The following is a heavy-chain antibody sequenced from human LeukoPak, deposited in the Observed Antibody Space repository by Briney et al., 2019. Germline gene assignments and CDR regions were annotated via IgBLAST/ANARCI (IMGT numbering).Heavy chain of an antibody. Sequence: SGPTLVNPTQTLTLTCTFSGFSLSTCGTRVSWIRQPPGKALEWLARIDWDDDKFYSTSLKTRLTISKDTSKNQVVLTMTNMDPVDTATYYCACGSGGFRFDYWGQGTLVTVSS. CDR1: GFSLSTCGTR. CDR3: ACGSGGFRFDY. CDR2: IDWDDDK. J-gene: IGHJ4*02. V-gene: IGHV2-70*04. D-gene: IGHD1-14*01.